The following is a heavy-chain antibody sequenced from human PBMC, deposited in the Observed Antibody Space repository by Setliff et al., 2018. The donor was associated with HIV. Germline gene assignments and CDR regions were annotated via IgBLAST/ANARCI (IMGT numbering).Heavy chain of an antibody. CDR3: ARGQGCCGGCHYAFEM. CDR2: IYHSGNT. CDR1: GDSISSDFY. J-gene: IGHJ3*02. V-gene: IGHV4-38-2*02. D-gene: IGHD2-21*02. Sequence: TLSLTCTVSGDSISSDFYWGWSRQPPGKGREGIGSIYHSGNTYYRPSLQSRVTISVDMSKNQFSLNLNSVTAADTGVYYCARGQGCCGGCHYAFEMWGQGTMVTVAS.